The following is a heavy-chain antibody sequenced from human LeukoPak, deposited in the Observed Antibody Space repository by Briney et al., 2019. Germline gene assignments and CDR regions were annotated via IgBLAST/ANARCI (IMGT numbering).Heavy chain of an antibody. J-gene: IGHJ5*02. Sequence: GGSLRLSCAASGFTFSSYWMSWVRQAPGKGLEWVANIKQDGSEKYYVDSVKGRFTISRDNAKNSLYLQMNSLRAEDTAVYYCARGRVLRYFDWLLYWFDPWGQGTLVTVSS. CDR2: IKQDGSEK. CDR3: ARGRVLRYFDWLLYWFDP. V-gene: IGHV3-7*01. CDR1: GFTFSSYW. D-gene: IGHD3-9*01.